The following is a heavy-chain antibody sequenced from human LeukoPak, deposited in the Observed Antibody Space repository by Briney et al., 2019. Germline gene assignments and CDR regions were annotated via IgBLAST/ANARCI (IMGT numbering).Heavy chain of an antibody. Sequence: GGSLRLSCAASGFTFSSYWMHWVRQAPGKGLVWVSSINSDGNNRIYAESVKGRFTISRDNAKNSLYLQMNSLRAEDTAVYYCARSLGMDVWGQGTTVTVSS. CDR2: INSDGNNR. V-gene: IGHV3-74*01. J-gene: IGHJ6*02. CDR1: GFTFSSYW. CDR3: ARSLGMDV.